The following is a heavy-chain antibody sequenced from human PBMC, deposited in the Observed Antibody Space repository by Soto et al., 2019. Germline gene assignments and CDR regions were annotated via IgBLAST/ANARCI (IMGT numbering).Heavy chain of an antibody. J-gene: IGHJ4*02. V-gene: IGHV4-59*01. CDR1: GGSLSSYY. D-gene: IGHD3-3*01. CDR3: ARETTDYDFWSGRLFDY. CDR2: IYYSGST. Sequence: SETLSLTCTVSGGSLSSYYWSWIRQPPGKGLEWIGYIYYSGSTNYNPSLKSRVTISVDTSKNQFSLKLSSVTAADTAVYYCARETTDYDFWSGRLFDYWGQGTLVTGSS.